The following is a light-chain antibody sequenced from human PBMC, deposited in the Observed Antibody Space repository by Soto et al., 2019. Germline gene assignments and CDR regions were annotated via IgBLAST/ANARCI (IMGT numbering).Light chain of an antibody. V-gene: IGKV3-20*01. Sequence: IVLTQSPGTLSLSPGERAALSCRASQSLSNSFIAWYQQKPGQAPRLLIYDTSSRATGIPDRFSGSGSGTDFTLTISRLEPEYFSVFYCQQYGTSEIIFGQGTRLEN. CDR2: DTS. J-gene: IGKJ5*01. CDR1: QSLSNSF. CDR3: QQYGTSEII.